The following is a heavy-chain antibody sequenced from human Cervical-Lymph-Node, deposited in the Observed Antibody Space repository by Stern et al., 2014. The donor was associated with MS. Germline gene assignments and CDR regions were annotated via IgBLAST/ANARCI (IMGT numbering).Heavy chain of an antibody. CDR1: GYSFTAYW. J-gene: IGHJ4*02. CDR3: ARAYGAGIYYKD. CDR2: IFPEASDP. Sequence: MQLVQSGAEVKKPGESLKISCKASGYSFTAYWIAWARQLPGKGLEWMGIIFPEASDPSYGPSFQGQVTFSADKSSSTAYLQWSSLKASDTAMYYCARAYGAGIYYKDWGQGTLVTVSS. D-gene: IGHD3-10*01. V-gene: IGHV5-51*01.